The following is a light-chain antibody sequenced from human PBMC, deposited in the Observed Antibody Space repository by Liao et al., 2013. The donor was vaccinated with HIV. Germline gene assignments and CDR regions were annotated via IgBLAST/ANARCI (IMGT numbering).Light chain of an antibody. CDR2: QDN. CDR1: KLGDKY. J-gene: IGLJ2*01. Sequence: SYELTQPPSVSESPGQTAIITCSGEKLGDKYVRWYQQKPGQSPVLVIYQDNKRPSGIPERFSGSNSGNTATLTISGTQAMDEADYYCQAWDTSTAAEVFGGGTKLTVL. V-gene: IGLV3-1*01. CDR3: QAWDTSTAAEV.